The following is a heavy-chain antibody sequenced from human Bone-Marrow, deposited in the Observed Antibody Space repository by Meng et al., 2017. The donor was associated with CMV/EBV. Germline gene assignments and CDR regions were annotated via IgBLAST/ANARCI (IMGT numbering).Heavy chain of an antibody. CDR1: GFSLSNARMG. J-gene: IGHJ4*02. V-gene: IGHV2-26*01. D-gene: IGHD1-1*01. Sequence: SGPTLVKPTATLTPTCTVSGFSLSNARMGVSWIRQPPGKALEWLAHIFSNDEKSYSTSLKSRLTIYKDTSKSQVVLTMTNTDPVDTATYYCARRFTTQGFDYWGQGTLVTVSS. CDR2: IFSNDEK. CDR3: ARRFTTQGFDY.